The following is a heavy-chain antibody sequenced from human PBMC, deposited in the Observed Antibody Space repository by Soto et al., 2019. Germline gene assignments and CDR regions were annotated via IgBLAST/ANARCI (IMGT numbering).Heavy chain of an antibody. D-gene: IGHD3-3*01. CDR3: AGGVPGITIFGVVIPSDAFDI. CDR2: IYYSGST. Sequence: QVQLQESGPGLVKPSETLSLTCTVSGGSISSYYWSWIRQPPGKGLEWIGYIYYSGSTNYNPSLKSRVTISVDTSKNQFALKLSSVTAADTAVYYCAGGVPGITIFGVVIPSDAFDIWGQGTMVTVSS. CDR1: GGSISSYY. V-gene: IGHV4-59*01. J-gene: IGHJ3*02.